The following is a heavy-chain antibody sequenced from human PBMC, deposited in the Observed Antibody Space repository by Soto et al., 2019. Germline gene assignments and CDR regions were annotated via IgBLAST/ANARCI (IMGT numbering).Heavy chain of an antibody. V-gene: IGHV4-59*01. CDR2: IYYSGST. D-gene: IGHD5-18*01. J-gene: IGHJ4*02. Sequence: PSETLSLTCTVSGGSISSYYWSWIRQPPGKGLEWIGYIYYSGSTNYNPSLKSRVTISVDTSKSQFSLKLSSVTAADTAVYYCARDNGYSYGYTLAHWGQGTLVTVSS. CDR3: ARDNGYSYGYTLAH. CDR1: GGSISSYY.